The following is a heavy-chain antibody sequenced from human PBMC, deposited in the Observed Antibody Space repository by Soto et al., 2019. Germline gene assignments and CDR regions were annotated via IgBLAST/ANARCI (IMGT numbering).Heavy chain of an antibody. V-gene: IGHV3-23*01. D-gene: IGHD2-2*01. CDR2: ISESGGKT. Sequence: EVQLLEFGGGLVQPGGSLRLSCAASGFTFSSFAMSWVRQAPGKGLEWVSAISESGGKTYYADSVKGRFTISRDNSKNILYLQMNSLRAEDTAVYYCAKSSSSSGPWGQGTLVTVSS. CDR3: AKSSSSSGP. CDR1: GFTFSSFA. J-gene: IGHJ5*02.